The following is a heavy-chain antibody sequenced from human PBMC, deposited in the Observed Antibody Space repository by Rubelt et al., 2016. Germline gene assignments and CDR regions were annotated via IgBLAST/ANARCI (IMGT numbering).Heavy chain of an antibody. V-gene: IGHV1-2*02. D-gene: IGHD4-17*01. CDR2: MNLNSGGT. J-gene: IGHJ4*02. CDR3: ARVYGSIDY. Sequence: INWVRQATGQGLEWVGWMNLNSGGTNYAQKFQGRVTMTRDTSISTAYMELSRLRSDDTAVYYCARVYGSIDYWGQGTLVTVSS.